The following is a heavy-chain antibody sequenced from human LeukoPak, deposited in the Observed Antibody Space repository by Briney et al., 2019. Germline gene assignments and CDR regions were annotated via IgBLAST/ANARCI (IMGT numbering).Heavy chain of an antibody. D-gene: IGHD2-15*01. CDR3: ARDYCSGGSCYSANFHY. V-gene: IGHV1-18*01. CDR2: ISAYNGNT. J-gene: IGHJ4*02. CDR1: GYTFTSYG. Sequence: ASVKVSCKASGYTFTSYGISWVRQAPGQGLEWMGWISAYNGNTNYAQKLQGRVTMTTDTSTSTAYMELRSLRSDDTAVYYCARDYCSGGSCYSANFHYWGQGTLVNVSS.